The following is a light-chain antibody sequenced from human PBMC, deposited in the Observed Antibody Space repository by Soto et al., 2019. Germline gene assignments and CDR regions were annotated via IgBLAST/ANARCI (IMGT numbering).Light chain of an antibody. CDR2: KAS. V-gene: IGKV1-5*03. CDR3: QHYTSYSEA. CDR1: QTIRRW. J-gene: IGKJ1*01. Sequence: DIQMTQSPSTLSGSVGDRVTITCRASQTIRRWLAWYQQKPGKAPKLLIYKASTLKSGVPSRFSGSGSGTEFTLTISSLQPDDFATYYCQHYTSYSEAFGQGTKVELK.